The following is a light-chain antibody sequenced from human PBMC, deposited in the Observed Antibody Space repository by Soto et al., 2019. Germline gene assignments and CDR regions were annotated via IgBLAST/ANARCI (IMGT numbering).Light chain of an antibody. CDR2: GAS. V-gene: IGKV3-20*01. CDR3: QQYGSSPWT. CDR1: QSVSSSY. J-gene: IGKJ1*01. Sequence: EIVVTQSPGTLSLSPGERATLSCRAIQSVSSSYLAWYQQKPGQAPRLLIYGASSRATGIPDRFSGSGSGTDFTLTISRLEPEDFAVYYCQQYGSSPWTFGQGTKVDIK.